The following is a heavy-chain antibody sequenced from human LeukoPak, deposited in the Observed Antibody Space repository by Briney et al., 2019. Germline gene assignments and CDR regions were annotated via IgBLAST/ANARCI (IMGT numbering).Heavy chain of an antibody. CDR3: ARPYCSSWFAFDI. D-gene: IGHD6-13*01. Sequence: GESLKISCKGSGYSFTSYWIGWVRQMPGKGLEWMGIIYPGDSDTRYSPSFQGQVTISADKSISTAYLQWSSLKASDTAMYYCARPYCSSWFAFDIWGQGTMVTVSS. V-gene: IGHV5-51*01. CDR2: IYPGDSDT. CDR1: GYSFTSYW. J-gene: IGHJ3*02.